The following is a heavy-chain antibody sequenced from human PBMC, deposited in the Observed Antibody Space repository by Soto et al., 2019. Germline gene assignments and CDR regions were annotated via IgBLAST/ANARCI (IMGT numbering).Heavy chain of an antibody. V-gene: IGHV3-33*01. CDR1: GFTFSSYG. D-gene: IGHD6-19*01. CDR3: ARDRSVGYSSVEDY. Sequence: QVQLVESGGGVVQPGRSLRLSCAASGFTFSSYGMHWVRQAPGKGLEWVAVIWYDGSNKYYADSVKGRFPISRDNSKNTLYLQMNSLRAEDTAVYYCARDRSVGYSSVEDYWGQGTLVTVSS. J-gene: IGHJ4*02. CDR2: IWYDGSNK.